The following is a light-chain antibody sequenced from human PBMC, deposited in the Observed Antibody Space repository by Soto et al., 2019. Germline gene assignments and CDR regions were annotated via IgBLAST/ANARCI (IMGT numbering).Light chain of an antibody. V-gene: IGKV3D-20*02. CDR3: QQRLNWPPG. J-gene: IGKJ1*01. CDR1: QNVSSSY. CDR2: GAS. Sequence: EIVLTQSPGTLSLSPGERATLSLRASQNVSSSYLAWYQQKPGQPPRLLIYGASNRATGVPARFSGSGSGTDFTLTISDLEPADFGLYYCQQRLNWPPGFGQGTKV.